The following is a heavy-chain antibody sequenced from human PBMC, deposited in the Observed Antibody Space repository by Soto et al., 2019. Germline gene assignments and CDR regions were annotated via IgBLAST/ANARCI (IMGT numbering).Heavy chain of an antibody. CDR3: ARVGTWRDMVAVPAAKFPFEI. J-gene: IGHJ3*02. CDR2: INHSGST. V-gene: IGHV4-34*01. D-gene: IGHD2-2*01. Sequence: PSDTLSLTCAVYGGSFSGYYWSWIRQPPGKGLEWIGEINHSGSTNYNPSLKSRVTISVDTSKNQFSLKLSSVTAADTAVYYCARVGTWRDMVAVPAAKFPFEIWGQGTMVTV. CDR1: GGSFSGYY.